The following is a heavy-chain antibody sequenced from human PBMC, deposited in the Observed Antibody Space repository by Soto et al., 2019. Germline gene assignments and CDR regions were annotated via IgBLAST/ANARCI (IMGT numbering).Heavy chain of an antibody. J-gene: IGHJ6*02. D-gene: IGHD2-15*01. CDR2: INHSGST. CDR1: GGSFIGYY. V-gene: IGHV4-34*01. Sequence: PSETLSLTCAVCGGSFIGYYWSGIRQPPGKGLEWIGEINHSGSTNYNPSLKSRVTISVDTSKNQFSLKLSSVTAAETAVYYCARAVVVVVAATRNYYYYGLDVWGQGTTVTVSS. CDR3: ARAVVVVVAATRNYYYYGLDV.